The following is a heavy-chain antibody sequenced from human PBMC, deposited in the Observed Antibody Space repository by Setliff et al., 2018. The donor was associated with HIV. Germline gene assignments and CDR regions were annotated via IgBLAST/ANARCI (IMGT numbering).Heavy chain of an antibody. CDR3: TTEDPWLRFGH. CDR1: GFTY. D-gene: IGHD5-12*01. CDR2: IKSKTDGGTT. Sequence: PGGSLRLSCAASGFTYMAWVRQAPGKGLEWVGHIKSKTDGGTTDYAAPVKGRFPISRDDSKTTLYLQMNSLKTEDTAVYYCTTEDPWLRFGHWGQGTLVTVSS. V-gene: IGHV3-15*01. J-gene: IGHJ5*02.